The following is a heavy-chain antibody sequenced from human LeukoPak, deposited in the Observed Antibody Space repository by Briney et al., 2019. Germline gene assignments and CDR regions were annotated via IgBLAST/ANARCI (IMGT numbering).Heavy chain of an antibody. Sequence: GASVKVSCKASGGTFSSYAISWVRQAPGQGLEWMGGIIPIFGTANYAQKFQGRVTITADESTSTAYMELSSVTAADTAVYYCAGTVVTSVSGVWFDYWGQGTLVTVSS. CDR2: IIPIFGTA. CDR3: AGTVVTSVSGVWFDY. CDR1: GGTFSSYA. V-gene: IGHV1-69*13. D-gene: IGHD4-23*01. J-gene: IGHJ4*02.